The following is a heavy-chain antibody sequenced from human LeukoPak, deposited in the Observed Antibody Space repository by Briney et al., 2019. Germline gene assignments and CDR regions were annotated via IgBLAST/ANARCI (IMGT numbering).Heavy chain of an antibody. CDR3: ARDNTRGGSFSNYLQYFQH. D-gene: IGHD1-7*01. V-gene: IGHV4-61*02. CDR2: IYTSGST. Sequence: SETLSLTCTVSGRSISSGRYYWSGIRQPAGKGLEWIGRIYTSGSTNYNPSLKSRVTISVDTSKNQFSLNLNSMTAADTAVYYCARDNTRGGSFSNYLQYFQHWGQGTLVTVSS. J-gene: IGHJ1*01. CDR1: GRSISSGRYY.